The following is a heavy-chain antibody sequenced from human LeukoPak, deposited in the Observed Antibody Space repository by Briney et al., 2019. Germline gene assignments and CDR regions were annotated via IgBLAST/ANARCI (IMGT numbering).Heavy chain of an antibody. CDR2: INHSGST. J-gene: IGHJ4*02. Sequence: SETLSLTCAVYGGSFSGYYCSWIRQPPGKGLEWIGEINHSGSTNYNPSLKSRVTISVDTSKNQFSLKLSSVTAADTAVYYCARGLENYYDSSGYYEDYWGQGTLVTVSS. CDR1: GGSFSGYY. V-gene: IGHV4-34*01. CDR3: ARGLENYYDSSGYYEDY. D-gene: IGHD3-22*01.